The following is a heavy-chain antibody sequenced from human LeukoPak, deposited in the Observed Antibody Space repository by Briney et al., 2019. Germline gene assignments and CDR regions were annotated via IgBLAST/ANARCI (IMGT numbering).Heavy chain of an antibody. Sequence: GSLRLSCAASGFTFSSYGMHWVRQAPGKGLEWVAFIRYDGSNKYYADPVKGRFTISRDNSKNTLYLQMNSLRAEDTAVYYCAKDKAYYGSGSPDYWGQGTLVTVSS. CDR3: AKDKAYYGSGSPDY. D-gene: IGHD3-10*01. J-gene: IGHJ4*02. CDR2: IRYDGSNK. V-gene: IGHV3-30*02. CDR1: GFTFSSYG.